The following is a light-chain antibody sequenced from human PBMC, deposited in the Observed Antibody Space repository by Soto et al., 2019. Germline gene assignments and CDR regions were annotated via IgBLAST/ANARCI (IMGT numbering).Light chain of an antibody. Sequence: EIVFTQSPGTLSLSPGERGTLSCSASQNLGTLYLAWFQQKSGQAPRLLIYSASRRATGIPDRFTGSGSGTDFTLTINRVEPEDFAVYFCQQHAGSPRTFGQGTKVDIK. CDR1: QNLGTLY. V-gene: IGKV3-20*01. CDR2: SAS. J-gene: IGKJ1*01. CDR3: QQHAGSPRT.